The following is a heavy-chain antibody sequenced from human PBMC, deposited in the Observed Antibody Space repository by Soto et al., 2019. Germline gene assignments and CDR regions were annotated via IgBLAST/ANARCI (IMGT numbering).Heavy chain of an antibody. J-gene: IGHJ5*02. D-gene: IGHD3-10*01. Sequence: PSETLSLTCTVSGGSISSYYWSWIRQPPGKGLEWIGYIYYSGSTNYNPSLKSRVTISVDTSKNQFSLKLSSVTAADTAVYYCARDGGYYGSGSYLGLDTWGQGTLVTVSS. CDR1: GGSISSYY. V-gene: IGHV4-59*01. CDR3: ARDGGYYGSGSYLGLDT. CDR2: IYYSGST.